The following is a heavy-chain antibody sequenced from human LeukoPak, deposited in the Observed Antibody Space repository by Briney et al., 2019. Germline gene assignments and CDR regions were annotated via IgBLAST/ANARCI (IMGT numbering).Heavy chain of an antibody. Sequence: XMHXVRQAPGQRLEWMGWINAGNGNTKYSQKFQGRVTITRDTSASTAYMELSSLRSEDTAVYYCARFSAIAAAGHIDYWGQGTLVTVSS. CDR2: INAGNGNT. CDR1: X. J-gene: IGHJ4*02. CDR3: ARFSAIAAAGHIDY. V-gene: IGHV1-3*01. D-gene: IGHD6-13*01.